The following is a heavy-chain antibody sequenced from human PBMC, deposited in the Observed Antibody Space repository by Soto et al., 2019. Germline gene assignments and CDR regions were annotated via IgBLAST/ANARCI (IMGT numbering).Heavy chain of an antibody. Sequence: EVQVVESGGGLVQPGGSLRLSCAASGFTFSSYWMHWVRQAPGKGLVWVSRIDNAGSSVRYADSVKGRFTISRDNAKNTLYLQMNSLRAEDTAVYYCTRVGGSVSGMDVWGQGTTLTVSS. J-gene: IGHJ6*02. CDR2: IDNAGSSV. CDR1: GFTFSSYW. V-gene: IGHV3-74*01. CDR3: TRVGGSVSGMDV. D-gene: IGHD1-26*01.